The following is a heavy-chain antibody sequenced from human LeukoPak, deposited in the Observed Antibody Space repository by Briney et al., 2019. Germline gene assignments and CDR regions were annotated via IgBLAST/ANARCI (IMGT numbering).Heavy chain of an antibody. V-gene: IGHV1-2*02. CDR1: GYTFTGYY. J-gene: IGHJ4*02. Sequence: ASVKVSCKASGYTFTGYYMHWVRQAPGQGLEWMGWINPNSGGTSYAQKFQGRVTMTRDTSISTAYMELSRLRSDDTAVYYCATGIAAAGTLDYWGQGTLVTVSS. D-gene: IGHD6-13*01. CDR2: INPNSGGT. CDR3: ATGIAAAGTLDY.